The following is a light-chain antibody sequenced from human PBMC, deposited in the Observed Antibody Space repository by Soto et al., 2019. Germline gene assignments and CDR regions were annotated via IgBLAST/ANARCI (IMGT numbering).Light chain of an antibody. V-gene: IGKV3D-15*01. CDR2: GAS. CDR1: QSVSTK. Sequence: ETVMTQSPATLSVSPGERATLSCRASQSVSTKLAWYQQKPGQAPRPLIYGASTRATGIPARFSGSGSGTEFTLTVSSLQSEDFAVYYCQQYDDWPPITFGQGTRLEIK. CDR3: QQYDDWPPIT. J-gene: IGKJ5*01.